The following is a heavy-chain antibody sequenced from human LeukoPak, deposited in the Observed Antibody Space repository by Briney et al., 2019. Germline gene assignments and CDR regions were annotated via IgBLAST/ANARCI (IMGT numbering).Heavy chain of an antibody. Sequence: GGSLRLSCAASGFTFSDYYMSWIRQAPGQGLEWISYISSSSSSYTNYADSVKGRFTISRDDAKNSLSLQMNSLRAEDTAVYYCARSPRYCSGGNCFSREFDYWGQGTLVTVSS. V-gene: IGHV3-11*06. J-gene: IGHJ4*02. CDR2: ISSSSSSYT. CDR1: GFTFSDYY. CDR3: ARSPRYCSGGNCFSREFDY. D-gene: IGHD2-15*01.